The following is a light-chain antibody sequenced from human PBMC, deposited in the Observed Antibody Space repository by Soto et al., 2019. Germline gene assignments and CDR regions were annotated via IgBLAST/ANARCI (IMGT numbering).Light chain of an antibody. Sequence: EIVLTQSPGTLSLSPGERATLSCRASQSVSSSYLAWYQQKPGQAPRLLIYGASSRATGIPDRFSGSGSGTEFTLTIRRLEPEDGAVYYCQQYGSSPWTFGQGNKVEIK. CDR2: GAS. V-gene: IGKV3-20*01. CDR3: QQYGSSPWT. CDR1: QSVSSSY. J-gene: IGKJ1*01.